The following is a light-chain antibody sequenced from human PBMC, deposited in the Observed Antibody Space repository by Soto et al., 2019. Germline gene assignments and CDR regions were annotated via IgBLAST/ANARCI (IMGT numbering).Light chain of an antibody. V-gene: IGLV1-51*01. J-gene: IGLJ3*02. CDR3: GTWDSTLSAVV. CDR1: NSNIGSNY. Sequence: QSVLTQPPSMSAAPGQTVTISCSGSNSNIGSNYLFWYQQLPGRAPKLLLFNTDQRLSGASDRFSGSKSGTSATLAITGLQTGDEADYYCGTWDSTLSAVVFGGGTKLTVL. CDR2: NTD.